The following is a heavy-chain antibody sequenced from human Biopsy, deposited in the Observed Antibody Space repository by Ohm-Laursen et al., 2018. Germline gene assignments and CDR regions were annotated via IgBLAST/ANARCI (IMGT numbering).Heavy chain of an antibody. CDR3: ARDYDTSGYYYVS. D-gene: IGHD3-22*01. J-gene: IGHJ5*02. V-gene: IGHV4-39*01. Sequence: SQTLSLTCPVSGGSISNNNYCWGWIRQPPGKGLEWIGSIFYRGGTHYKPSLKSRVNISVDTSKNQFSLKLNFVTAADTAVYYCARDYDTSGYYYVSWGQGTLVTVSS. CDR2: IFYRGGT. CDR1: GGSISNNNYC.